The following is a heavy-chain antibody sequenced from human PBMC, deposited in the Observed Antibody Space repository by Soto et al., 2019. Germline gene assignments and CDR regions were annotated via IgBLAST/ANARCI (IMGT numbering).Heavy chain of an antibody. V-gene: IGHV1-69*01. D-gene: IGHD3-22*01. CDR3: ARGWGYDSNDYYYAY. CDR2: VIPIFGTA. Sequence: QVQLVQSGAEVRKPGSSVKVSCKASGGTFSRHAISWVRQAPGQGLEWMGGVIPIFGTANHAQKFQGRVTIIADESTGTVYMELCSLRSEDTAMYYCARGWGYDSNDYYYAYWGQGTLVIVSS. J-gene: IGHJ4*02. CDR1: GGTFSRHA.